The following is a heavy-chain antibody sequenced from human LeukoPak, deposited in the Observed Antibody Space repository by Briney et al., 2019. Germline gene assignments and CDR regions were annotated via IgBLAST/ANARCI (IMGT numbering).Heavy chain of an antibody. V-gene: IGHV1-46*01. J-gene: IGHJ4*02. CDR3: ARGVIVGATDFDY. CDR2: MNPSGGST. CDR1: GYTFTGYY. Sequence: ASVKVSCTASGYTFTGYYMHWVRQAPGQGLEWMGIMNPSGGSTSYAQKLQGRVTMTRDTSTSTVYMELSSLRSEDTAMYYCARGVIVGATDFDYWGQGTLVTVSS. D-gene: IGHD1-26*01.